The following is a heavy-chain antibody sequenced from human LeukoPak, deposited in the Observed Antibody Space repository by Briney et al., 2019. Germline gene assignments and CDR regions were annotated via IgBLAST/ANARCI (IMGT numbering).Heavy chain of an antibody. J-gene: IGHJ4*02. V-gene: IGHV3-30*04. CDR2: ISYDGSNK. CDR3: ARDLGEYFFDY. CDR1: GFTFSSYA. Sequence: GGSLRLSCAASGFTFSSYAMHWVRQAPGKGLEWVAVISYDGSNKYYADSVKGRFTISRDNSKNTLYLQMNSLRAEDTAVYYCARDLGEYFFDYWGQETLVTVSS. D-gene: IGHD3-10*01.